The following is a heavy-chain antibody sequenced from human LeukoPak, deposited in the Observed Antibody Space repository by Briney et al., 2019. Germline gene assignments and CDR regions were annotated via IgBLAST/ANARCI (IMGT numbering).Heavy chain of an antibody. CDR3: ARDYGANSGWFDP. Sequence: ASVKVSCKASGYTFTSYDINWVRQATGQGLEWMGLMSPNSGYTGYAQKFQGRVTMTRDTSISTAYMELSSLRSEDTAVYYCARDYGANSGWFDPWGQGTLVTVSS. CDR2: MSPNSGYT. D-gene: IGHD4-23*01. V-gene: IGHV1-8*02. CDR1: GYTFTSYD. J-gene: IGHJ5*02.